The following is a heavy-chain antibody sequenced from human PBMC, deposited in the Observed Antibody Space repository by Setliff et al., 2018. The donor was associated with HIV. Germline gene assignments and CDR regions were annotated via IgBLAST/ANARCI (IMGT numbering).Heavy chain of an antibody. Sequence: SVKVSCKASGGTFSSYAISWVRQAPGQGLEWMGGIIPIFSTANYAQKFQGRVTITTDESTSTAYMELSSLRSEDTAVYYCARGITMVRGPEENWFDPWGQGTLVTVSS. J-gene: IGHJ5*02. CDR1: GGTFSSYA. CDR2: IIPIFSTA. V-gene: IGHV1-69*05. CDR3: ARGITMVRGPEENWFDP. D-gene: IGHD3-10*01.